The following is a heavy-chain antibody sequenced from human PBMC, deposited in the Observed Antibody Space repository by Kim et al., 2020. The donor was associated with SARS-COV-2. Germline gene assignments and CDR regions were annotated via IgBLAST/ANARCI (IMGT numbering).Heavy chain of an antibody. CDR3: SRDGFHDLQFDGFDV. V-gene: IGHV6-1*01. J-gene: IGHJ3*01. D-gene: IGHD4-4*01. Sequence: AESLKRRITINHDTAKNQFSLQLQSATPEDTAVYYCSRDGFHDLQFDGFDVWGQGTMVTVSS.